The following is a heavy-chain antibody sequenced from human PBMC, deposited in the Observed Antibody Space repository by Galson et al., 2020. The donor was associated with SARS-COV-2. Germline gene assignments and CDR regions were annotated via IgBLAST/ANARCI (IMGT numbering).Heavy chain of an antibody. CDR3: ARAVRGVIIKGFDWFDP. CDR2: IYYRGSP. CDR1: GGSISSGGYY. J-gene: IGHJ5*02. V-gene: IGHV4-31*03. Sequence: SEPLSLTCPVSGGSISSGGYYWRWIRQHPGKGLEWIGYIYYRGSPHYNPSLKSRVTISVDTSKNQFSLKLSSVTAADTAVYYCARAVRGVIIKGFDWFDPWGQGTLVTVSS. D-gene: IGHD3-10*01.